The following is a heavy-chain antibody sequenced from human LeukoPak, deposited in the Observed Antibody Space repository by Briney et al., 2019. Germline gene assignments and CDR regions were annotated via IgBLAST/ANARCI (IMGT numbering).Heavy chain of an antibody. CDR2: IIPIFGTA. CDR3: ARENQYCSSTSCYNWAYAFDI. D-gene: IGHD2-2*02. Sequence: ASVKLSCKASEGTFSSYAISWVRQAPGQGLEWMGGIIPIFGTANYAQRFQARVTITADESTSTAYMELSSLRSEDTAVYYCARENQYCSSTSCYNWAYAFDIWGQGTMVTVSS. V-gene: IGHV1-69*13. CDR1: EGTFSSYA. J-gene: IGHJ3*02.